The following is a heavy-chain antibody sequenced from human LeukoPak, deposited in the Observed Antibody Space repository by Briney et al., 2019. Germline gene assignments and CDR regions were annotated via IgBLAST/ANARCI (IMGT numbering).Heavy chain of an antibody. CDR3: AKAAQRQLVNYFDY. D-gene: IGHD6-13*01. J-gene: IGHJ4*02. Sequence: GRSLRLSCAASGFAFSSYAMSWVRQAPGKGLEWVSAISGSGGSTYYADSVKGRFTISRDNSKNTLYLQMNSLRAEDTAVYYCAKAAQRQLVNYFDYWGQGTLVTVSS. CDR2: ISGSGGST. CDR1: GFAFSSYA. V-gene: IGHV3-23*01.